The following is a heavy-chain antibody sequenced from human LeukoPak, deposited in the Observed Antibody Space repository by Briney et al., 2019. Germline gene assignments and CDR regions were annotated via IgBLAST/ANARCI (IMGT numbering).Heavy chain of an antibody. CDR2: IYQSGST. J-gene: IGHJ4*02. D-gene: IGHD3-10*01. V-gene: IGHV4-30-2*01. CDR3: ARRPSGSFFDY. CDR1: SGSISSGANS. Sequence: PSQTLSLTCAVSSGSISSGANSWSWIRQPPGRGLEWIGYIYQSGSTYYNPSLKSRVTISIDRSKNQFSLNLTSVAAADTAVYYCARRPSGSFFDYWGQGTLVTVSS.